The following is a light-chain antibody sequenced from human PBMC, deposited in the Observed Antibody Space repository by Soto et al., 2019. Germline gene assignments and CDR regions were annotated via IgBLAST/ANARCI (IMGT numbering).Light chain of an antibody. V-gene: IGLV1-40*01. CDR3: QSYDSGLRGGL. J-gene: IGLJ3*02. Sequence: QSVLTQPPSVSGAPWERVTISCTGTNSNIGAGHAVHWYRQFPGAAPKVLIYGDTHRPSGVPDRFSASKSGTSASLAITGLQAEDEADYYCQSYDSGLRGGLFGGGTKLTVL. CDR1: NSNIGAGHA. CDR2: GDT.